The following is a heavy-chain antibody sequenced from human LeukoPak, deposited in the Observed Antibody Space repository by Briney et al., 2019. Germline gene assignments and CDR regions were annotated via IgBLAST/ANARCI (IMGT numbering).Heavy chain of an antibody. CDR2: IAGGGSAM. V-gene: IGHV3-21*06. Sequence: GGSLRLSCAASGFTFGRFDLNWVRQAPGKGLEWVSRIAGGGSAMDYTDSVKGRFTISWDSAKNSLYLQMNSLSADDTGVYYCATDYGGWGFFDSWGQGTLVTVSS. CDR3: ATDYGGWGFFDS. D-gene: IGHD4-23*01. CDR1: GFTFGRFD. J-gene: IGHJ4*02.